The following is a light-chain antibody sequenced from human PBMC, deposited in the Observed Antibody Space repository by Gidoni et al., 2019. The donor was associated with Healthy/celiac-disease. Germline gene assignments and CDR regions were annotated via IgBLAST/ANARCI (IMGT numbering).Light chain of an antibody. V-gene: IGLV2-14*01. CDR3: FSYTSSSYV. Sequence: QSALTQPASVSGSPGQSITISCTGTSSDVGGYKYVSGYQQHPGKVPKLMVYEVPNRPSGVPDRFSGSKSGNTASLTISGLQAEDEADYYCFSYTSSSYVLGTGTKVTVL. CDR2: EVP. CDR1: SSDVGGYKY. J-gene: IGLJ1*01.